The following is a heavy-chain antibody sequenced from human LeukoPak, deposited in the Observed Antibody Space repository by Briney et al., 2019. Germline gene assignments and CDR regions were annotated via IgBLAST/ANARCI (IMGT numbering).Heavy chain of an antibody. J-gene: IGHJ6*02. CDR1: GFTFSNAW. Sequence: GGSLRLSCAASGFTFSNAWMSWVRQAPGKGLELISYISGSGSNTKYADSVKGRFTISRDNAQNALYLQMNSLRAEDTAVYYCARDRGLSSSWYYYYGMDVWGQGTTVTVSS. V-gene: IGHV3-11*04. D-gene: IGHD6-13*01. CDR3: ARDRGLSSSWYYYYGMDV. CDR2: ISGSGSNT.